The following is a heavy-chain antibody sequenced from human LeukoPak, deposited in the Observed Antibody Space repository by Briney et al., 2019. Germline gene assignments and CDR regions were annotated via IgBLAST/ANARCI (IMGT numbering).Heavy chain of an antibody. V-gene: IGHV4-34*01. D-gene: IGHD3-22*01. CDR3: ARGTTVGDSSGYYVY. Sequence: SETLSLTCAVYGGSLSGYYWSWIRQPPGKGLEWIGEINHSGSTNYNPSLKSRVTISVDTSKNQFSLKLSSVTAADTAVYYCARGTTVGDSSGYYVYWGQGTLVTVSS. CDR2: INHSGST. CDR1: GGSLSGYY. J-gene: IGHJ4*02.